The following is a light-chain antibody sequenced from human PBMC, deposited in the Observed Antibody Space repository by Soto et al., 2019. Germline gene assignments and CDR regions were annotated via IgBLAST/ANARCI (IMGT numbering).Light chain of an antibody. CDR2: DAS. V-gene: IGKV1-33*01. CDR1: QDIKNY. CDR3: EQYDNLPLT. J-gene: IGKJ4*01. Sequence: DIQMTQSPSSLSASVGDRVTITCQASQDIKNYLNWYQQKSGKAPKLLIYDASDLETGVPSRFSGSGSGTAFTFTINSLQPADIATYYCEQYDNLPLTFGGGTNVDIK.